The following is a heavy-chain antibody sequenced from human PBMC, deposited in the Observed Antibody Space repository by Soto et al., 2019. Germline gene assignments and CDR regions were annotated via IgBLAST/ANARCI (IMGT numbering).Heavy chain of an antibody. CDR2: IYHSGNT. J-gene: IGHJ6*02. V-gene: IGHV4-4*02. Sequence: QVQLQESGPGLVKPSGTLSLTCAVSGGSISSSDWWSWVRQPPGKGLEWIGEIYHSGNTNYNPSLKSRVTISLDKSKNQFSLKLSSVTAADTAVYYCARDPGDSDYEGYYYYGMDVWGQGTTVTVSS. D-gene: IGHD4-4*01. CDR3: ARDPGDSDYEGYYYYGMDV. CDR1: GGSISSSDW.